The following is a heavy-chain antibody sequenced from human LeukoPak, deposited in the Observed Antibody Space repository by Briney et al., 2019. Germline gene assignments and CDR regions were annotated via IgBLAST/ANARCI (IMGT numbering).Heavy chain of an antibody. J-gene: IGHJ6*02. CDR1: GFTVSSNY. CDR3: AKAGAAAFYYYYGMDV. D-gene: IGHD6-13*01. V-gene: IGHV3-53*01. CDR2: IYSGGST. Sequence: GGSLRLSCAASGFTVSSNYMSWVRQAPGKGLEWVSVIYSGGSTYYADSVKGRFTISRDNSKNTLYLQMNSLRAEDTAVYYCAKAGAAAFYYYYGMDVWGQGTTATVSS.